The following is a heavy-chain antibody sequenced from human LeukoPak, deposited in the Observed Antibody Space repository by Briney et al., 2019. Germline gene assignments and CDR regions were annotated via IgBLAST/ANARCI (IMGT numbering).Heavy chain of an antibody. CDR3: AREGFGYSYTL. D-gene: IGHD3-10*01. CDR1: AFTFNNYA. V-gene: IGHV3-7*01. CDR2: IKQDGSEK. J-gene: IGHJ4*02. Sequence: GGSLRLSCAASAFTFNNYAMTWVRQVPGKGLEWVANIKQDGSEKYYVDSVKGRFTISRDDAKNTLYLQMNSLRVEDTAVYYCAREGFGYSYTLWGQGTLVTVSS.